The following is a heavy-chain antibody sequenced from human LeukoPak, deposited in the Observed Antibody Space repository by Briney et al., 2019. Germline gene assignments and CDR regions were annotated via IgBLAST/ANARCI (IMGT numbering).Heavy chain of an antibody. CDR3: ARERVVVVPAAIGTNWFDP. CDR2: IYYSGST. J-gene: IGHJ5*02. CDR1: GRSLSSGGYY. Sequence: SQTLSLTCTVSGRSLSSGGYYWSWIRQHPGKGLEWIGYIYYSGSTYYNPSLKSRVTISVDTSKNQFSLKLSSVTAADTAVYYCARERVVVVPAAIGTNWFDPWGQGTLVTVSS. D-gene: IGHD2-2*02. V-gene: IGHV4-31*03.